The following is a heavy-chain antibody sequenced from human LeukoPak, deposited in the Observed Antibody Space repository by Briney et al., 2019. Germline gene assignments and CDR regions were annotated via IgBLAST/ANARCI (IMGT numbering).Heavy chain of an antibody. D-gene: IGHD6-19*01. J-gene: IGHJ4*02. V-gene: IGHV3-30*03. Sequence: GGSLRLSCAASGFTFSSYAMSWVRQAPGKGLEWVAVISYDGSNKYYADSVKGRFTISRDNSKNTLYLQMNSLRAEDTAVYYCAILSVAGTGGFDYWGQGTLVTVSS. CDR1: GFTFSSYA. CDR2: ISYDGSNK. CDR3: AILSVAGTGGFDY.